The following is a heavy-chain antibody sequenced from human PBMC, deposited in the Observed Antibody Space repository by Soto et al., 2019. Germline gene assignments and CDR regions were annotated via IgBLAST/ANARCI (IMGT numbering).Heavy chain of an antibody. Sequence: SETLSLTCAVYGGSFSGYYWSWIRQPPGKGLEWIGEINHSGSTNYNPSLKSRVTISVDTSKNQFSLKLSSVTAADTAVYYCARRYGSAIDYWGQGTLVTVSS. D-gene: IGHD1-26*01. J-gene: IGHJ4*02. CDR1: GGSFSGYY. CDR2: INHSGST. CDR3: ARRYGSAIDY. V-gene: IGHV4-34*01.